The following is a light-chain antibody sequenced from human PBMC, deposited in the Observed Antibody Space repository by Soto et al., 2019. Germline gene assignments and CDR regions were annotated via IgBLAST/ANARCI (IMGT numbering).Light chain of an antibody. CDR1: NSDVGGYNY. Sequence: QSALTQPASVSGSPGQSITISCTGTNSDVGGYNYVSWYQQHPGKAPKLMIYEVSYRPYKHSWTPARFSGSLVGGKAALTLSGAQPEDEADYYCLLSYTGARPVVFGGGTKLTVL. CDR2: EVS. CDR3: LLSYTGARPVV. J-gene: IGLJ2*01. V-gene: IGLV2-14*01.